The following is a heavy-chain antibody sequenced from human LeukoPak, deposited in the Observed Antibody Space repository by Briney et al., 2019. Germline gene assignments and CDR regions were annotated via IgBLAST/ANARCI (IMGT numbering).Heavy chain of an antibody. CDR2: ISSSGSTI. V-gene: IGHV3-48*04. D-gene: IGHD3-10*01. Sequence: PGGSLRLSCAASGFTFSSYSMNWVRQAPGKGLEWVSYISSSGSTIYYTDSVKGRFTISRDNAKNSLYLQMNSLTVEDTAVYYCARRRGNWFDPWGQGILVTVSS. CDR1: GFTFSSYS. CDR3: ARRRGNWFDP. J-gene: IGHJ5*02.